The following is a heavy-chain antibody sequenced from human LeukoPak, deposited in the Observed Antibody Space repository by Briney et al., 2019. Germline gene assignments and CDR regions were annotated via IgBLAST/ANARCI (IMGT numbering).Heavy chain of an antibody. Sequence: PSETLSLTCTVSGGSINSNSYYWGWIRQPPGKGLEWIGNIYYSGSTYYNPSLKSRVTISVDTSKNQFSLKLSSVTAADTAVYYCARVYYSNSYDYWYFDLWGRGTLVTVSS. D-gene: IGHD6-13*01. CDR3: ARVYYSNSYDYWYFDL. V-gene: IGHV4-39*01. CDR2: IYYSGST. CDR1: GGSINSNSYY. J-gene: IGHJ2*01.